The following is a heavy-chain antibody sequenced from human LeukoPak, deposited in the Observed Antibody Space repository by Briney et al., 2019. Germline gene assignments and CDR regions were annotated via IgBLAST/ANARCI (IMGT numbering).Heavy chain of an antibody. CDR1: GGSISSYY. J-gene: IGHJ5*02. CDR3: ARDDGVAVFDP. Sequence: SETLSLTCTVSGGSISSYYWSWIRQPPGRGLEWIGYIYYSGSTNYNPSLKSRVTISADTSKNQFSLKLSSVTAADTAVYYCARDDGVAVFDPWGQGTLVTVSS. D-gene: IGHD2-8*01. V-gene: IGHV4-59*01. CDR2: IYYSGST.